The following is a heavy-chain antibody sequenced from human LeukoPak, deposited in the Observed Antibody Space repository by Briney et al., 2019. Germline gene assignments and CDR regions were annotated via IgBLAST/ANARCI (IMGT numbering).Heavy chain of an antibody. J-gene: IGHJ4*02. CDR3: ARVYAGSYYYDSSGYFDY. Sequence: PSETLSLTCTVSGGSISSYYWSWIRQPPGKGLEWIGYIYYSGSTNYNPSLKSRVTISVDTSKNQFSLKLSSVTAADTAVYYCARVYAGSYYYDSSGYFDYWGQETLVTVSS. CDR2: IYYSGST. V-gene: IGHV4-59*01. D-gene: IGHD3-22*01. CDR1: GGSISSYY.